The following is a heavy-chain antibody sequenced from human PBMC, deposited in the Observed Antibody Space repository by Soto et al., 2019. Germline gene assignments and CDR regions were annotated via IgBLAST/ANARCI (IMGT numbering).Heavy chain of an antibody. Sequence: EVQLVESGGGLVQPGGSLRVSCAASGFTFSSYWMHWVRQAPGKGLEWVSRINSDGSSTSYADSVKGRFTISRDNAKNTLYLQMSSLSTEDTSIYYCARRGAVAGLHSWGQGTLVTVSS. D-gene: IGHD6-19*01. CDR3: ARRGAVAGLHS. J-gene: IGHJ4*02. CDR1: GFTFSSYW. V-gene: IGHV3-74*01. CDR2: INSDGSST.